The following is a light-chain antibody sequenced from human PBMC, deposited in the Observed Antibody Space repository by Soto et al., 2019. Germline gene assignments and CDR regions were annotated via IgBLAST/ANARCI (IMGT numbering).Light chain of an antibody. CDR3: QQRTTWPT. J-gene: IGKJ4*01. CDR1: QSVTSA. Sequence: EIVLTQSPATLSLSPGDRATLSCRASQSVTSALAWFQQKPGQAPRLLIYDVSRRATGIPARFSGSGSGTDFTLTINSLEPEDFAVYYCQQRTTWPTFGGGTNVEIK. V-gene: IGKV3-11*01. CDR2: DVS.